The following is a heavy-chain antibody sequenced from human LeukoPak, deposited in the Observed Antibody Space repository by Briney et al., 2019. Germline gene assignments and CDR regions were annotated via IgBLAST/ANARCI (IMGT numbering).Heavy chain of an antibody. CDR2: IYYSGIT. CDR3: ARDSGYASDY. V-gene: IGHV4-31*03. D-gene: IGHD5-12*01. CDR1: GDSISSGGYY. J-gene: IGHJ4*02. Sequence: SETLSLTCTVSGDSISSGGYYWSWIRQHPGKGLEWIGYIYYSGITYYNPALKSRVTISADTSKNQFSLKLSSVTAADTAVYYCARDSGYASDYWGQGTLVTVSS.